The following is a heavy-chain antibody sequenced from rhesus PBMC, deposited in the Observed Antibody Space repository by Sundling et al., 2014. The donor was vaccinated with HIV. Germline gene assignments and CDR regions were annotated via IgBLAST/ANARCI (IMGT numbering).Heavy chain of an antibody. CDR2: ISGSGGNT. D-gene: IGHD3-3*01. CDR3: ARTGPWTGFYSFDY. CDR1: GGSISSNY. V-gene: IGHV4-173*01. J-gene: IGHJ4*01. Sequence: QLQLQESGPGLVKPSETLSLTCAVSGGSISSNYWSWIRQPPGKGLEWIGRISGSGGNTDYNPSLKSRVTISTDTSTNHLSLKLSSVTAADTAVYYCARTGPWTGFYSFDYWGQGVLVTVSS.